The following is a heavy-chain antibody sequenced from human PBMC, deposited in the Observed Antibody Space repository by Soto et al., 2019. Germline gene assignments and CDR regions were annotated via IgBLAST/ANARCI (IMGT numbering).Heavy chain of an antibody. CDR2: ISGSGGST. Sequence: EVQLLESGGGLVQPGGSLRLSCAASGFTFSNYALTGFRQPPGKGLEWVSTISGSGGSTYYADSVKGRFTISRDNSKNTLYLQMNSLRAEDTAVYYCAKDQGSSWYEIDYWGQGTLVTVSS. CDR3: AKDQGSSWYEIDY. J-gene: IGHJ4*02. V-gene: IGHV3-23*01. CDR1: GFTFSNYA. D-gene: IGHD6-13*01.